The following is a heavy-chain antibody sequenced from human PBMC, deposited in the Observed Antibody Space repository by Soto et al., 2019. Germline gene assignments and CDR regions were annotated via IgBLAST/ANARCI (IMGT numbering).Heavy chain of an antibody. J-gene: IGHJ5*02. Sequence: GGSLRLSCAASGFTFSSYGMHWVRQAPDKGLEWVAVIWYDGSNKYYADSVKGRFTISRDNSKNTLYLQMNSLRSEDTAVYYCARVGGNPWGQGTLVTVSS. CDR1: GFTFSSYG. CDR3: ARVGGNP. D-gene: IGHD3-16*01. V-gene: IGHV3-33*01. CDR2: IWYDGSNK.